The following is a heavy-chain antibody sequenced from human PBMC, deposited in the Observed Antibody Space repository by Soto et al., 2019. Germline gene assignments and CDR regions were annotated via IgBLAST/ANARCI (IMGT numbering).Heavy chain of an antibody. D-gene: IGHD4-17*01. CDR1: GGSISSYY. CDR2: IYYSGST. Sequence: SETLSLTCTVSGGSISSYYWSWIRQPPGKGLEWIGYIYYSGSTNYNPSLKSRVTISVDTSKNQFSLKLSSVTAADTAVYYCARYDYGDFYFDYWGQGTLVTVSS. V-gene: IGHV4-59*01. CDR3: ARYDYGDFYFDY. J-gene: IGHJ4*02.